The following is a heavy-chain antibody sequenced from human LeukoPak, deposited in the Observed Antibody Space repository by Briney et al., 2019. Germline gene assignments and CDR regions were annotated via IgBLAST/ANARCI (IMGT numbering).Heavy chain of an antibody. J-gene: IGHJ3*02. D-gene: IGHD2-2*01. CDR1: GFTFSSYA. V-gene: IGHV3-23*01. CDR3: AKDADALDAFDI. Sequence: GGSLRLSCAASGFTFSSYAMSWVRQAPGKGPEWVSGIGNSGDRTFYADSVKGRFTISRDNSKNTLYLQMNSLRAEDTAVYYCAKDADALDAFDIWGQGTMVTVSS. CDR2: IGNSGDRT.